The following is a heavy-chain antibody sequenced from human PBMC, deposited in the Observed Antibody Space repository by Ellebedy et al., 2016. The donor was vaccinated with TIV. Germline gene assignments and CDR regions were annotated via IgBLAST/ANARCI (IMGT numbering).Heavy chain of an antibody. CDR1: GYTFTSYG. V-gene: IGHV1-18*01. J-gene: IGHJ3*02. Sequence: AASVKVSCKASGYTFTSYGISWVRQAPGQGLEWMGWISAYNGNTNYAQKFQGRVTITADKSTSTAYIELSSLRSEDTAVYYCARDRGGDGYKKTNDAFDIWGQGTMVTVSS. CDR3: ARDRGGDGYKKTNDAFDI. D-gene: IGHD5-24*01. CDR2: ISAYNGNT.